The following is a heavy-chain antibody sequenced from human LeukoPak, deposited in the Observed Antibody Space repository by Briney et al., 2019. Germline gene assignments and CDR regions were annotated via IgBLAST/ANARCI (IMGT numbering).Heavy chain of an antibody. Sequence: SETLSLTCTVSGGSISSSSYYWGWIRQPPGKGLEWIGSIYYSGSTNYNPSLKSRVTISVDTSKNQFSLKLSSVTAADTAVYYCARATGYYGDAFDIWGQGTMVTVSS. CDR1: GGSISSSSYY. CDR3: ARATGYYGDAFDI. J-gene: IGHJ3*02. CDR2: IYYSGST. V-gene: IGHV4-39*07. D-gene: IGHD3-9*01.